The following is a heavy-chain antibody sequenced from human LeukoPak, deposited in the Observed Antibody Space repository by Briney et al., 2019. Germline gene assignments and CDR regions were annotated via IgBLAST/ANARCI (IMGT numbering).Heavy chain of an antibody. CDR3: ARDRWSGYYKYNWFDP. V-gene: IGHV3-48*04. Sequence: GGSLRLPCAASGFTFSSYSMNWVRQAPGKGLEWVSYISSTSSTIYYADSVKGRFTISRDNAKNSLDLQMNSLRAEDTAVYYCARDRWSGYYKYNWFDPWGQGTLVTVSS. CDR1: GFTFSSYS. D-gene: IGHD3-3*01. CDR2: ISSTSSTI. J-gene: IGHJ5*02.